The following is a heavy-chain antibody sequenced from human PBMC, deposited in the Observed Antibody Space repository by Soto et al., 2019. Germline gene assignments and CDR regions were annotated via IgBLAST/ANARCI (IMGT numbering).Heavy chain of an antibody. Sequence: SETLSLTCTVSGGSVSSSSYYWTWIRQPPGKGLEWIGYISSSGSTNYNPSLKSRATISVDTSRDQFSLRLTSVTAADTAVYYCARDIRGYSRAFDYWGQGTRVTVSS. D-gene: IGHD5-18*01. CDR3: ARDIRGYSRAFDY. J-gene: IGHJ4*02. CDR2: ISSSGST. V-gene: IGHV4-61*01. CDR1: GGSVSSSSYY.